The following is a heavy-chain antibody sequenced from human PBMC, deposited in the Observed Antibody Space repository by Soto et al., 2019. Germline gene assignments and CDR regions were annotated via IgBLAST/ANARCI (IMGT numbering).Heavy chain of an antibody. CDR1: GFTFRDYY. CDR2: IDSSTKHT. CDR3: AREYYYTMDV. Sequence: QVQLVESGGGLVRPGGSLRLSCEASGFTFRDYYMTWFRQAPGKGLEWLSYIDSSTKHTNYADSVKGRFTISRDNANNSLYLQMNSLRADDTAVYYCAREYYYTMDVWGQGTMVTVSS. V-gene: IGHV3-11*05. J-gene: IGHJ6*02.